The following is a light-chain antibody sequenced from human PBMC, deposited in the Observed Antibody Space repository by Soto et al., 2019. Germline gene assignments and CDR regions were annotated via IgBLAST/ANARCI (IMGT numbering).Light chain of an antibody. CDR2: GAS. V-gene: IGKV3-15*01. CDR1: QSVSNN. J-gene: IGKJ4*01. CDR3: QQYNNWPPLT. Sequence: EIVMTQSPATLSVSPGERVTLSCRASQSVSNNLVWYQQKPGQAPRLLIYGASTRATAVPARFSGSGSGTDFTLTISSLQSEDFAVYYCQQYNNWPPLTFGGGTKVEIE.